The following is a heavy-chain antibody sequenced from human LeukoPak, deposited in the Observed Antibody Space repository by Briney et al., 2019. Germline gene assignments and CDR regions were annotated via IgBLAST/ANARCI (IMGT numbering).Heavy chain of an antibody. CDR1: GFTFSNYN. V-gene: IGHV4-59*06. D-gene: IGHD6-13*01. Sequence: GSLRLSCAASGFTFSNYNMNWVRQAPGKGLEWIGYIYYSGSTYYNPSLKSRVTISVDTSKNQFSLKLSSVTAADTAVYYCASRGSSWYQYNWFDPWGQGTLVTVSS. CDR3: ASRGSSWYQYNWFDP. CDR2: IYYSGST. J-gene: IGHJ5*02.